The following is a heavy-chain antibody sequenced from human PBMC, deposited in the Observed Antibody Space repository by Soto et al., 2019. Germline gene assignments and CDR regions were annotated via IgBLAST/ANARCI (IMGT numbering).Heavy chain of an antibody. CDR1: GGTFSNST. CDR2: LIPILGLA. D-gene: IGHD5-12*01. Sequence: QVQLVQSGAEVRKPGSSVKVSCQASGGTFSNSTVTWVRQAPGQGLEWMGRLIPILGLANYAQKFRGRPTITADKSTTTAYMELRSLRSEDTAMYYCARFKLGDDYWGQGTLVTVSS. V-gene: IGHV1-69*02. CDR3: ARFKLGDDY. J-gene: IGHJ4*02.